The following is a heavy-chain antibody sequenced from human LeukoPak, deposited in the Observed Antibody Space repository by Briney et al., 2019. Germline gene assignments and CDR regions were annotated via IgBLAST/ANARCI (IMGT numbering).Heavy chain of an antibody. CDR1: GGSISSYY. V-gene: IGHV4-59*01. CDR3: ASHSSSDWSLDAFDI. Sequence: SETLSLTCTVSGGSISSYYWSWIRQPPGKGLEWIGYIYYSGSTNYNPSLKSRVTISVDTSKNQFSLKLSSVTAADTAVYYCASHSSSDWSLDAFDIWGQGTMVTVSS. J-gene: IGHJ3*02. CDR2: IYYSGST. D-gene: IGHD6-19*01.